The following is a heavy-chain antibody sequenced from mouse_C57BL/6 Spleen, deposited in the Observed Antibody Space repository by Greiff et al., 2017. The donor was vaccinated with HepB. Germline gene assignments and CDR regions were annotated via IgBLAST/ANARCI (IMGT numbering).Heavy chain of an antibody. CDR1: GYTFTSYW. Sequence: VQLQQSGAELVKPGASVKLSCKASGYTFTSYWMHWVKQRPGRGLEWIGRIDPNSGGTKYNEKFKSKATLTVDKPSSTAYMQLSSLTSEDSAVYYCAGDLWLRRGSFDYWGQGTTLTVSS. J-gene: IGHJ2*01. D-gene: IGHD2-2*01. CDR3: AGDLWLRRGSFDY. CDR2: IDPNSGGT. V-gene: IGHV1-72*01.